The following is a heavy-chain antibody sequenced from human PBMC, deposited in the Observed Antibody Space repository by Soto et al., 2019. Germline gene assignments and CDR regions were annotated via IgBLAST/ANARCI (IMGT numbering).Heavy chain of an antibody. D-gene: IGHD6-19*01. CDR3: ARVGQWLVQNDAFDI. CDR1: GFTFSSYS. V-gene: IGHV3-21*01. J-gene: IGHJ3*02. Sequence: GGSRRLSCAASGFTFSSYSMNWVRQAPGKGLEWVSSISSSSSYIYYADSVKGRFTISRDNAKNSLYLQMNSLRAEDTAVYYCARVGQWLVQNDAFDIWGQGTMVTVSS. CDR2: ISSSSSYI.